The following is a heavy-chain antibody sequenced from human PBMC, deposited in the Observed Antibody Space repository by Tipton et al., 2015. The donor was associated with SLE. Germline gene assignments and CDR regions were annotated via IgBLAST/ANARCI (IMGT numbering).Heavy chain of an antibody. CDR3: TTGRTL. CDR2: IKSKTAGGTT. V-gene: IGHV3-15*01. CDR1: GFTFSSYE. D-gene: IGHD3/OR15-3a*01. J-gene: IGHJ3*01. Sequence: SLRLSCAASGFTFSSYEMNWVRQAPGKGLEWVGRIKSKTAGGTTDYAAPVKGRFSISRDDSKDTLYLQMDSLKTEDTAVYYCTTGRTLWGQGTLVSVSS.